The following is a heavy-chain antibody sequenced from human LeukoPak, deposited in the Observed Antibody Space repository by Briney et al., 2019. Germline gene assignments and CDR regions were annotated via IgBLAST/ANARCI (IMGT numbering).Heavy chain of an antibody. J-gene: IGHJ3*02. CDR1: GFTFSSYW. CDR2: INSDGSST. D-gene: IGHD2-21*02. V-gene: IGHV3-74*01. CDR3: AHLRQVTHDAFDI. Sequence: AGGSLRLSCAASGFTFSSYWMHWVRQAPGKGLVWVSRINSDGSSTSYADSVKGRFTISRDNAKNTLYLQMNSLRAEDTAVYYCAHLRQVTHDAFDIWGQGTMVTVSS.